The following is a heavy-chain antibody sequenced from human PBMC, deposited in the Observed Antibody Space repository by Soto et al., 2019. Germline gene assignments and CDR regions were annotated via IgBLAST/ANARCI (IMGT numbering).Heavy chain of an antibody. CDR1: GYTFTGYY. V-gene: IGHV1-2*04. CDR3: ARAPHERLRVLEPASGYYGMDV. Sequence: ASVKVSCKASGYTFTGYYMHWVRQAPGQGLEWMGWINPNSGGTNYAQKFQGWVTMTRDTSISTAYMELSRLRSDDTAVYYCARAPHERLRVLEPASGYYGMDVWGQGTTVTVSS. J-gene: IGHJ6*02. CDR2: INPNSGGT. D-gene: IGHD3-3*01.